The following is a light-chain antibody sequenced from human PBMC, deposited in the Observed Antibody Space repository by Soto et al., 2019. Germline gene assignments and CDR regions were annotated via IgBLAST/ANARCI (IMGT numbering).Light chain of an antibody. CDR1: QSVSSSY. CDR2: GAS. V-gene: IGKV3-20*01. J-gene: IGKJ5*01. Sequence: EIVLTQSPATLSLSPGERATLSCRASQSVSSSYLAWYQQKPGQAPRLLIYGASSRATGIPDRFSGSGSGTDFTLTISRLEPEDFAVYYCQQYGSSSITFGQGTRLEV. CDR3: QQYGSSSIT.